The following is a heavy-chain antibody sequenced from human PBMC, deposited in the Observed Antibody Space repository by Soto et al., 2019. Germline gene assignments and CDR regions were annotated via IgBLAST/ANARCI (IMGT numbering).Heavy chain of an antibody. Sequence: SETLSLTCAVYGGSFSGYYWGWIRQPPGKGLEWIGEINHSGSTNYNPSLKSRVTISVDTSKNQFSLKLSSVTAADTAVYYCARDTYYFGSSGYYPFDYWGQGTLVTVSS. V-gene: IGHV4-34*01. CDR1: GGSFSGYY. D-gene: IGHD3-22*01. CDR3: ARDTYYFGSSGYYPFDY. J-gene: IGHJ4*02. CDR2: INHSGST.